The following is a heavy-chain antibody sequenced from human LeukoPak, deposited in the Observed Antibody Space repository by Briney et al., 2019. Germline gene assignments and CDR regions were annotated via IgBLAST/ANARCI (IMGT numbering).Heavy chain of an antibody. CDR1: GFTLSSNY. J-gene: IGHJ4*02. D-gene: IGHD3-10*01. CDR3: ARLLWFGELLPYFDY. CDR2: IYSGGST. Sequence: PGDSLSLLRLASGFTLSSNYMSWLRQAPGKGLEWVAVIYSGGSTYYPHSVKGRFTISRDIYKNTLYLQMNSLRAADTAVYYCARLLWFGELLPYFDYWGQGTLVTVSS. V-gene: IGHV3-53*01.